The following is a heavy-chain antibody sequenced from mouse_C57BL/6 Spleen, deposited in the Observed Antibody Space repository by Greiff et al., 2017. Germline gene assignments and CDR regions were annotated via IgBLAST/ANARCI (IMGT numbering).Heavy chain of an antibody. CDR2: IYPGSGST. D-gene: IGHD1-1*01. CDR3: ARVTTALATGYFDY. CDR1: GYTFTSYW. V-gene: IGHV1-55*01. Sequence: VQLQQPGAELVKPGASVKMSCKASGYTFTSYWITWVKQRPGQGLEWIGDIYPGSGSTNYNEKFKSKATLTVDTSSSTAYMQLSSLTSEDSAVYYCARVTTALATGYFDYWGQGTTLTVSS. J-gene: IGHJ2*01.